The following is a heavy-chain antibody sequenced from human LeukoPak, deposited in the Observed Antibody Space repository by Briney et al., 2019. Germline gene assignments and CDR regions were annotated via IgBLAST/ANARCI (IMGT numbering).Heavy chain of an antibody. V-gene: IGHV1-46*01. CDR3: ARAPPGSGWYYYYYYMDV. CDR1: GYTFTSYY. D-gene: IGHD6-19*01. J-gene: IGHJ6*03. Sequence: GASVKVSCKASGYTFTSYYMHWVRQAPGQGLECMGIINPSGGSTSYAQKFQGRVTMTRDMSTSTVYMELSSLRSEDTAVYYCARAPPGSGWYYYYYYMDVWGKGTTVTVSS. CDR2: INPSGGST.